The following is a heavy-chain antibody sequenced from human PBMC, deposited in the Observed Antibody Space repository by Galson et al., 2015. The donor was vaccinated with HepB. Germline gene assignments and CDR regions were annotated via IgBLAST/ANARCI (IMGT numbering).Heavy chain of an antibody. CDR3: ARASSYDFWSGYYYGMDV. CDR1: GFTFSSYG. J-gene: IGHJ6*02. D-gene: IGHD3-3*01. V-gene: IGHV3-33*01. Sequence: SLRLSCAASGFTFSSYGMHWVRQAPGKGLEWVAVIWYDGSNKYHADSVKGRFTISRDNSKNTLYLQMNSLRAEDTAVYYCARASSYDFWSGYYYGMDVWGQGTTVTVSS. CDR2: IWYDGSNK.